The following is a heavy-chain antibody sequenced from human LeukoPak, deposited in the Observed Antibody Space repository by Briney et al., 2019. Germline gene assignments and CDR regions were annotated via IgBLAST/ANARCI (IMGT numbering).Heavy chain of an antibody. CDR3: ARGAEAETSPLDF. V-gene: IGHV1-2*02. D-gene: IGHD6-13*01. CDR1: GYIFSDYY. J-gene: IGHJ4*02. Sequence: ASVKVSCKASGYIFSDYYMHWVRQSPGQGLEWLGWINPKSGAADYAQQFRGRVTMTRDTSINTDYMEMKRVTSDDTAVYYCARGAEAETSPLDFWGQGTLVTVSS. CDR2: INPKSGAA.